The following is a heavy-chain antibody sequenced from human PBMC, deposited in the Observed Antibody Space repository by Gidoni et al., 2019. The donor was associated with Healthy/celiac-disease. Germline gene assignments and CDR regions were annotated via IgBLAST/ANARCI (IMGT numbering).Heavy chain of an antibody. Sequence: EVQLVQSGAEVKKPGESLKISCKGSGYSFTSYWIGWVRQMPGKGLEWMGIIYPGDSDTRYSPSFQGQVTISADKSISTAYLQWSSLKASDTAMYYCARVRSSGYYPPPLQEYFQHWGQGTLVTVSS. CDR2: IYPGDSDT. CDR3: ARVRSSGYYPPPLQEYFQH. CDR1: GYSFTSYW. V-gene: IGHV5-51*01. D-gene: IGHD3-22*01. J-gene: IGHJ1*01.